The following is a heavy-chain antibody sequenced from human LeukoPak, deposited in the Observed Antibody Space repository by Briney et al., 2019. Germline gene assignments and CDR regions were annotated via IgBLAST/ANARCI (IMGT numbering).Heavy chain of an antibody. CDR3: ARSSYYYDSSGYPSPLDY. Sequence: SETLSLTCTVSGGSIGSSSYYWGWIRQPPGKGLEWIGSIYYSGSTYYNPSLKSRVTISVDTSKNQFSLKLSSVTAADTAMYYCARSSYYYDSSGYPSPLDYWGQGTLVTVSS. V-gene: IGHV4-39*07. J-gene: IGHJ4*02. D-gene: IGHD3-22*01. CDR2: IYYSGST. CDR1: GGSIGSSSYY.